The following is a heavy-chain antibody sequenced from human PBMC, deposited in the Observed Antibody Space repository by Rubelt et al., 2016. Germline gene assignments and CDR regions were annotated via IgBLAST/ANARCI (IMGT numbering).Heavy chain of an antibody. D-gene: IGHD2-2*02. Sequence: KASGYTFTSYGISWVRQAPGQGLEWMGWISAYNGNTNYAQKVQGRVTMTTDTSTSTAYMELMSLRSDDTAVYYCARDLGGYCSSTSCYNAFDIWGQGTMVTVSS. V-gene: IGHV1-18*01. CDR2: ISAYNGNT. CDR1: GYTFTSYG. J-gene: IGHJ3*02. CDR3: ARDLGGYCSSTSCYNAFDI.